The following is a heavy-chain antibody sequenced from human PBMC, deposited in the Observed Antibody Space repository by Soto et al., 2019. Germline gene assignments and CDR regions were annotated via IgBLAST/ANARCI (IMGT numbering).Heavy chain of an antibody. V-gene: IGHV4-30-2*01. CDR3: ARAPVVSNWFDP. CDR2: IYHSGST. D-gene: IGHD2-15*01. J-gene: IGHJ5*02. CDR1: GGSISSGGYS. Sequence: PSETLSLTCAVSGGSISSGGYSWSWIRQPPGKGLEWIGYIYHSGSTYYNPSLKSRVTISVDRSKNQFSLKLSSVTAADTAVYYCARAPVVSNWFDPWGQGTLVTVYS.